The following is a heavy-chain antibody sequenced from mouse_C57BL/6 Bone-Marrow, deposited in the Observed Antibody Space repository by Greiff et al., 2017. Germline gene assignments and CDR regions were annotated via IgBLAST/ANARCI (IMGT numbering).Heavy chain of an antibody. CDR3: ARDRGYYGSRSWFAY. Sequence: EVQLMESGGGLVKPGGSLKLSCAASGFTFSSYAMSWVRQTPEKRLEWVATISDGGSYTYYPDHVKGRFTISRDTAKNNLYLEKSHLKSENTDMYDCARDRGYYGSRSWFAYWGQGTLVTVSA. V-gene: IGHV5-4*01. D-gene: IGHD1-1*01. J-gene: IGHJ3*01. CDR1: GFTFSSYA. CDR2: ISDGGSYT.